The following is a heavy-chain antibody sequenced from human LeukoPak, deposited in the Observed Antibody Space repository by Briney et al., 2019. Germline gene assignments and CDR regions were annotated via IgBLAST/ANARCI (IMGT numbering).Heavy chain of an antibody. CDR3: ARYGFSTVWQGGWRAFDI. CDR2: INPTTGDT. J-gene: IGHJ3*02. V-gene: IGHV1-46*01. CDR1: GYTFTSYY. Sequence: GTSVKVSCKSSGYTFTSYYMHWVRQAPGQGLEWMGIINPTTGDTTYAQKFQGRLTMTRDMSTSTVYMELSSLTSEDTAVFYCARYGFSTVWQGGWRAFDIWGQGTVGTVSS. D-gene: IGHD6-13*01.